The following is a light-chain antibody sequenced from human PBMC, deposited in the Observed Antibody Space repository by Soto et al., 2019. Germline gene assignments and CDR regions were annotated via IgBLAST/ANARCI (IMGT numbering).Light chain of an antibody. CDR2: WAS. V-gene: IGKV4-1*01. Sequence: DIVMTQSPDSLAVSLGERATINCKSSQSVLFSSNNKNYLAWYQQKPGQPPKLLIYWASTRDSGVPDRFSGSGSGTDFSLTISSLQAEDVAVYYCHQYLSSPDPFGQGTKLEIK. CDR3: HQYLSSPDP. CDR1: QSVLFSSNNKNY. J-gene: IGKJ2*01.